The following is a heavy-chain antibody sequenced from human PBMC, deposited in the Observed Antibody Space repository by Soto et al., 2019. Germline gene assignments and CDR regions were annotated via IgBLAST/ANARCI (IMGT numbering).Heavy chain of an antibody. CDR1: GFTFSSYW. CDR3: ARGARETQLVFYYYYGMDV. J-gene: IGHJ6*02. V-gene: IGHV3-7*04. D-gene: IGHD6-13*01. Sequence: EVQLVESGGGLVQPGGSLRLSCAASGFTFSSYWMSWVRQAPGKGLEWVANIKQDGSEKYYVDSVKGRFTISRDNAKNSLYLQMNSLRAEDTAVYYCARGARETQLVFYYYYGMDVWGQGTTVTVSS. CDR2: IKQDGSEK.